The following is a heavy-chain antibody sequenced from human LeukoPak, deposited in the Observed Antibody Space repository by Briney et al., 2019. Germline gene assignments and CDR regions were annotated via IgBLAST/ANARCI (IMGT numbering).Heavy chain of an antibody. CDR3: ARGARGTWAWGD. CDR1: GYTFTGYY. V-gene: IGHV1-2*06. J-gene: IGHJ4*02. Sequence: ASVKVSCKASGYTFTGYYMHWVRQAPGQGLEWMGRINPNSGGTNYAQKFQGRVTMTRDTSVSTACMELSRLRSDDTAMYYCARGARGTWAWGDWGQGTLVTVSS. D-gene: IGHD3-10*01. CDR2: INPNSGGT.